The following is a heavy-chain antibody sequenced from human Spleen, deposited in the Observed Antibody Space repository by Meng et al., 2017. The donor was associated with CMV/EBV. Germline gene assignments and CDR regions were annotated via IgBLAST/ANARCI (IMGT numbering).Heavy chain of an antibody. CDR2: ISDASRNV. CDR3: ARGKDFWTY. J-gene: IGHJ4*02. CDR1: GFIFSDYY. Sequence: LSCAASGFIFSDYYMSWIRQAPGQGLECISYISDASRNVYYADSVKGRFTISRDNAKNSLYLQINTLSVDDTAVYYCARGKDFWTYWGQGTLVTVSS. V-gene: IGHV3-11*01. D-gene: IGHD3/OR15-3a*01.